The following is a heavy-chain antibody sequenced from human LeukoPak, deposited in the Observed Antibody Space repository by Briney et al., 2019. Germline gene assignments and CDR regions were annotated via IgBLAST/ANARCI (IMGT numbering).Heavy chain of an antibody. V-gene: IGHV3-53*01. CDR2: IYSGGST. D-gene: IGHD3-9*01. J-gene: IGHJ4*02. Sequence: AGGSLRLSCAASGFIVSSNYVNWVRQAPGKGLEWVSVIYSGGSTYYADSVKGRFTISRDNSDNTVYLQMNSLTADDTAVYYCASGSNSGYNYWGQGTLVIVSS. CDR3: ASGSNSGYNY. CDR1: GFIVSSNY.